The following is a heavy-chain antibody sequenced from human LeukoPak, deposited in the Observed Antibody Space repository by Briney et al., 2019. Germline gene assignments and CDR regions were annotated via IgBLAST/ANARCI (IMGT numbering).Heavy chain of an antibody. CDR3: ARDQTPFV. J-gene: IGHJ4*02. Sequence: GGSLRLSCAASGFIVSSNDMSWVRQAPGKGLEWVSHINWKGGSISYADSVKGRFTISRDNAKNSLYLQMNSLRAEDTAVYYCARDQTPFVWGQGTLVTVSS. CDR1: GFIVSSND. V-gene: IGHV3-20*04. CDR2: INWKGGSI.